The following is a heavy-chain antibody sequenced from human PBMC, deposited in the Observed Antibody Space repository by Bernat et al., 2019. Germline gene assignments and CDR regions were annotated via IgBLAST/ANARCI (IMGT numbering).Heavy chain of an antibody. V-gene: IGHV1-69*01. CDR2: IIPIFGTA. J-gene: IGHJ6*03. D-gene: IGHD2-2*03. CDR1: GGTFSSYA. Sequence: QVQLVQSGAEVKKPGSSVKVSCKASGGTFSSYAISWVRQAPGQGLEWMGGIIPIFGTANYAQKFQGRVTITADESTSTAYMELSSLRSEDTAVYYCARDGYCSSTSCPPLGVYYYYMDVWGKGTTVTVSS. CDR3: ARDGYCSSTSCPPLGVYYYYMDV.